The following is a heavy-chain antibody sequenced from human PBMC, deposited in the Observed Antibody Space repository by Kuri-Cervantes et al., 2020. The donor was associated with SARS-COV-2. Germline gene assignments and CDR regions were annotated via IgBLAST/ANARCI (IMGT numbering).Heavy chain of an antibody. CDR1: GGSISSSSYY. CDR2: IYYSGST. Sequence: GSLRLSCTVSGGSISSSSYYWGWIRQPPGKGLEWIGSIYYSGSTYYNPSLKSRVTISVDTSKNQFSLKLSSVTAADTAVYYCARLHIVVVPAASDYWSQGTLVTVSS. CDR3: ARLHIVVVPAASDY. J-gene: IGHJ4*02. D-gene: IGHD2-2*01. V-gene: IGHV4-39*01.